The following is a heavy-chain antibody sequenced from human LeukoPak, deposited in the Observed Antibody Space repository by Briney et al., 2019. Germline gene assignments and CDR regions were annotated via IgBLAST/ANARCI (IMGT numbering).Heavy chain of an antibody. V-gene: IGHV3-33*01. CDR1: GFTFSSYG. D-gene: IGHD3-10*01. J-gene: IGHJ4*02. Sequence: GGSLRLSCAASGFTFSSYGMHWVRQAPGKGLEWVAVIWYDGSTKYYADSVKGRFTISRDNSKNTLYLQMNSLRVEDTAVYYCARDMLRETGGSFDYWGQEALVTVSS. CDR2: IWYDGSTK. CDR3: ARDMLRETGGSFDY.